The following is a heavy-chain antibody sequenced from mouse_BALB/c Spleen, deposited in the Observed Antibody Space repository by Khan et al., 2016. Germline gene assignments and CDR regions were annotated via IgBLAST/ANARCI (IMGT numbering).Heavy chain of an antibody. Sequence: QVQLQQSGAELAKPGASVKMSCKASGYTFTSYWMHWVKQRPGQGLEWIGYINPSTGYTEYNQKFKDKATLTADKSSSTAYMQLSSLTSEDSAVYYCARPRFAYWGQGTLVTVSA. J-gene: IGHJ3*01. CDR1: GYTFTSYW. V-gene: IGHV1-7*01. CDR3: ARPRFAY. CDR2: INPSTGYT.